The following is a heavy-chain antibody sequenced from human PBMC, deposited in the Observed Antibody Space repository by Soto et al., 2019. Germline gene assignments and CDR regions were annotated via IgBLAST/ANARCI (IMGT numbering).Heavy chain of an antibody. D-gene: IGHD6-19*01. CDR3: ARPPLYSNGGYFDS. CDR1: GFTFTDHA. Sequence: VGSLRLSCAVSGFTFTDHAMTWVRQAPGKGLEWVSTTSNNGDRTFYADSVKGRFTVSTDRTNNTLYLQMNSLRADDTAVYFCARPPLYSNGGYFDSWGQGTLVTVSS. V-gene: IGHV3-23*01. J-gene: IGHJ4*02. CDR2: TSNNGDRT.